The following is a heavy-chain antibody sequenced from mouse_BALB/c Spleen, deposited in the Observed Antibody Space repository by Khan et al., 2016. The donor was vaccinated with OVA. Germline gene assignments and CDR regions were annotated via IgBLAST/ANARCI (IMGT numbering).Heavy chain of an antibody. J-gene: IGHJ4*01. CDR2: INPYNDGT. CDR3: ARYGSSPYYAMDY. CDR1: GYTFTSYV. Sequence: VQLQQSGPELVKPGASVKMSCKASGYTFTSYVIHWVKQKPGQGLEWIGYINPYNDGTKYNEKFKGKATLTSDKSSSTAYMELSSLTSEDSAVYFCARYGSSPYYAMDYWGQGTSVTVSS. D-gene: IGHD1-1*01. V-gene: IGHV1S136*01.